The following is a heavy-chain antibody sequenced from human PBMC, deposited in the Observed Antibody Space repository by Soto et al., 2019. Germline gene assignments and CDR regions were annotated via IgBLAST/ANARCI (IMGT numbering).Heavy chain of an antibody. CDR3: ARDLEFRDGNISHLDY. D-gene: IGHD3-10*01. CDR2: IMPIIGTA. J-gene: IGHJ4*02. V-gene: IGHV1-69*06. CDR1: GGTFSSHD. Sequence: QVQLVQSGAEVKKPGSSVKVSCKAAGGTFSSHDFNWVRQAPGQGREWMGGIMPIIGTANYAQKFQGRVTITADKSTSTAYMELSSLRSEDTAVYYCARDLEFRDGNISHLDYWGQGTLVTVSS.